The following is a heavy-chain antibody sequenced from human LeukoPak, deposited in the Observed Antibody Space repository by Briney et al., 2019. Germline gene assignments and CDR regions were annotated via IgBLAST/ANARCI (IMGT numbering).Heavy chain of an antibody. CDR2: ISGSGGGT. V-gene: IGHV3-23*01. CDR1: GFTFSSYW. Sequence: TGGSLRLSCAASGFTFSSYWMSWVRQAPGKGLEWVSTISGSGGGTYYADSVRGRFTISRDNSKNTLYLQMNSLRAEDTAVYYCAKAVCYDPQTCSYYYMDVWGKGTTVTVSS. J-gene: IGHJ6*03. CDR3: AKAVCYDPQTCSYYYMDV. D-gene: IGHD2-15*01.